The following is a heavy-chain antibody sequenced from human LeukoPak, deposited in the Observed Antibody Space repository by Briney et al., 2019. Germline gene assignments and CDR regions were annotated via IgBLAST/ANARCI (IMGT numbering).Heavy chain of an antibody. D-gene: IGHD6-6*01. Sequence: PSDILSLTCTVSGGSISNYYENWIRQPPGKGLEWIGYIYHSGSTNYNPSLQSRVTISVDTSKNQFSLNLNSVTAADTAVYYCARGGAARLHFQNWGQGTLVTVSS. CDR2: IYHSGST. J-gene: IGHJ1*01. CDR1: GGSISNYY. CDR3: ARGGAARLHFQN. V-gene: IGHV4-59*01.